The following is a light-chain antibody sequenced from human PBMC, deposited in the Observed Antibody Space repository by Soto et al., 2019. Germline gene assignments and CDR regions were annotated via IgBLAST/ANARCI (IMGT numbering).Light chain of an antibody. CDR1: SCNIGAGYS. J-gene: IGLJ3*02. CDR2: G. Sequence: QSVLTQPPSVSGAPGQWVTISCTGSSCNIGAGYSVHWYQQLPGTAPKLLVAGNRPSGVPDRFSVSKSGASASLAITGLQAEDEADYYCQSYDSSLSRRWVFGAGTKLTVL. V-gene: IGLV1-40*01. CDR3: QSYDSSLSRRWV.